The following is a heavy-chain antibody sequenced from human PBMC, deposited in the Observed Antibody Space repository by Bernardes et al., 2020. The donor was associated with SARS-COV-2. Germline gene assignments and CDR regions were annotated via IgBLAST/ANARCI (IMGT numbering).Heavy chain of an antibody. Sequence: ASVKVSCKASGYTFTSYGISWVRQAPGQGLEWMGWISAYNGNTNYAQKLQGRVTMTTDTSTSTAYMELRSLRSDDTAVYYCARGYDFWSGYYRNDYWGQGTLVTVSS. D-gene: IGHD3-3*01. CDR3: ARGYDFWSGYYRNDY. J-gene: IGHJ4*02. V-gene: IGHV1-18*01. CDR2: ISAYNGNT. CDR1: GYTFTSYG.